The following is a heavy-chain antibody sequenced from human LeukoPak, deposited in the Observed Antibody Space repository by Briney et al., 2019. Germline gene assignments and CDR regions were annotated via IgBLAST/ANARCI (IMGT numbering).Heavy chain of an antibody. CDR2: ISGSGGST. Sequence: GGSLRLSCAASGFTFSSYAMSWVRQAPGKGLEWVSAISGSGGSTYYADSVKGRFTISRDNSKNTLYLQMNSLRAEDTAVYYCAKDRSRYSSGWSDAFDIWGQGTMVTVSS. D-gene: IGHD6-19*01. J-gene: IGHJ3*02. CDR3: AKDRSRYSSGWSDAFDI. CDR1: GFTFSSYA. V-gene: IGHV3-23*01.